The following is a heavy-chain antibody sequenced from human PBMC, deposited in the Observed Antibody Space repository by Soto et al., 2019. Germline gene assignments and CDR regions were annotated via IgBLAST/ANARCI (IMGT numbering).Heavy chain of an antibody. J-gene: IGHJ4*02. CDR1: GFTFSSYE. V-gene: IGHV3-48*03. CDR2: ISDYGRI. D-gene: IGHD1-1*01. Sequence: PGWSLRLSCAASGFTFSSYEMNWVRQAPGKGLVWVSRISDYGRINYADSVKDRFIISRDDARSELYLQLNDLRVEDTATYYCARGGLEPFDHWGQGDMVTV. CDR3: ARGGLEPFDH.